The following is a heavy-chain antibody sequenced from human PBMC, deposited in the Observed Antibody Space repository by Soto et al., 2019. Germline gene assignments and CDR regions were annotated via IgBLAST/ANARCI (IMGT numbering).Heavy chain of an antibody. CDR3: ARRKYYDILTGYYSPCDY. CDR1: GFTFSDYY. J-gene: IGHJ4*02. D-gene: IGHD3-9*01. Sequence: GGSLRLSCAASGFTFSDYYMSWIRQAPGKGLEWVSYISSSGSTIYYADSVKGRFTISRDNAKNSLYLQMNSLRAEDTAVYYCARRKYYDILTGYYSPCDYWGQGTLVTVSS. CDR2: ISSSGSTI. V-gene: IGHV3-11*01.